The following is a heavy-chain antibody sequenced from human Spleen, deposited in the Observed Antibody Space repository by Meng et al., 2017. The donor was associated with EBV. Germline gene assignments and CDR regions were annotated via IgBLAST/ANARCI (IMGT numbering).Heavy chain of an antibody. J-gene: IGHJ4*02. CDR1: GYTFSKYA. CDR3: ASYGSGSYHLALHY. V-gene: IGHV7-4-1*02. CDR2: INTNTGNP. Sequence: QVQLLQSGSELKKPGASVKVSCKASGYTFSKYAMNWVRQAPGQGLEWMGWINTNTGNPTYAQGFTGRFVFSLDTSVSTAYLQISSLKAEDTAVYYCASYGSGSYHLALHYWGQGTLVTVSS. D-gene: IGHD3-10*01.